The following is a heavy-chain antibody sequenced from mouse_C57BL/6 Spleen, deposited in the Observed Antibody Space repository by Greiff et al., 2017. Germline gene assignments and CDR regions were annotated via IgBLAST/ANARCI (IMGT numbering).Heavy chain of an antibody. CDR1: GYAFSSSW. D-gene: IGHD2-13*01. J-gene: IGHJ4*01. CDR3: ARGVTGDY. V-gene: IGHV1-80*01. CDR2: IYPGDGDT. Sequence: VQGVASGAELVKPGASVTISCKASGYAFSSSWMNWVKQRPGKGLEWIGQIYPGDGDTNYNGKFKGKATLTADKSSSTAYMQLSSLTSEDSAVYCCARGVTGDYWGQGTSVTVSS.